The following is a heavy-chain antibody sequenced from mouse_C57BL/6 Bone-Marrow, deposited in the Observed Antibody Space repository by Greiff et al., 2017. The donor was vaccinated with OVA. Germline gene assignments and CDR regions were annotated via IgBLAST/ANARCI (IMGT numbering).Heavy chain of an antibody. V-gene: IGHV5-6*01. Sequence: EVKVVESGGDLVKPGGSLKLSCAASGFTFSSYGMSWVRQTPDKRLEWVATISSGGSYTYYPDSVKGRFTISRDNAKNTLYLQMSSLKSEDTAMYYCERHHYYGSSYVGWFAYWGQGTLVTVSA. J-gene: IGHJ3*01. CDR2: ISSGGSYT. CDR3: ERHHYYGSSYVGWFAY. CDR1: GFTFSSYG. D-gene: IGHD1-1*01.